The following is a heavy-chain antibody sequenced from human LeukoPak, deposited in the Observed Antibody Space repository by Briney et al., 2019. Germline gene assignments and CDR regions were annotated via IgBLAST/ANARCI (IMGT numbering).Heavy chain of an antibody. CDR1: GYSFNKYW. CDR3: ARRGGHGSGSYYPDY. J-gene: IGHJ4*02. D-gene: IGHD3-10*01. V-gene: IGHV5-51*01. Sequence: GESLKISCKGSGYSFNKYWIGWVRQMPGKGLEWMGIIYPGDSDTRYSPPFQGQVTISADKSISTAYLQWSSLKASDTAMYYCARRGGHGSGSYYPDYWGQGTLVTVSS. CDR2: IYPGDSDT.